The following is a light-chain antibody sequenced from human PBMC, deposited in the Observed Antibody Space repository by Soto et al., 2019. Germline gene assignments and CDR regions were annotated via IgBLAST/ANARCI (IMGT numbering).Light chain of an antibody. CDR1: QSVSSSY. J-gene: IGKJ4*01. Sequence: EIVLTQSPGTLSLSPGERATLACRASQSVSSSYLAWYQQKPGQAPRLLIYGASSRATGIPDRFSGSGSGTDFTLTISRLEPEDVAVYYCQQYGSSPPGTFGGGTKVDVK. CDR2: GAS. CDR3: QQYGSSPPGT. V-gene: IGKV3-20*01.